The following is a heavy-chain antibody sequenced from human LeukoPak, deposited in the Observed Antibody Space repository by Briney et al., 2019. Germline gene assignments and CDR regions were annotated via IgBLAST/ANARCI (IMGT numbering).Heavy chain of an antibody. CDR1: GFTFSSYW. V-gene: IGHV3-7*01. CDR2: IKQDGSEK. D-gene: IGHD3-10*01. CDR3: ARARVLLWFGETTNDAFDI. J-gene: IGHJ3*02. Sequence: PGGSLRLSCAASGFTFSSYWMSWVRQAPGKGLEWVANIKQDGSEKYYVDSVKGRFTISRDNAKNSLYLQMNSLRAEDTAVYYCARARVLLWFGETTNDAFDIWGQGTMVTVSS.